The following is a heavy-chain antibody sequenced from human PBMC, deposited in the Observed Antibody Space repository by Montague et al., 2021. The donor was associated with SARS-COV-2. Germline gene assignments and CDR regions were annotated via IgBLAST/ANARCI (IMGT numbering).Heavy chain of an antibody. CDR2: TYYRSKWYN. Sequence: CAISGDNVSSNIAAWNWIRQSPSRGLEWLGRTYYRSKWYNDYAVSVRSRITISPDTSKNQFSLQLNSVTPEDTAVYYCTQGRGPGRTTWHYFDYWGQGTLVTVSS. CDR1: GDNVSSNIAA. CDR3: TQGRGPGRTTWHYFDY. D-gene: IGHD1-14*01. V-gene: IGHV6-1*01. J-gene: IGHJ4*02.